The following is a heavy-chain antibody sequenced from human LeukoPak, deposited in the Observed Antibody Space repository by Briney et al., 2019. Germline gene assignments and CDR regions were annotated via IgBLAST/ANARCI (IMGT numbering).Heavy chain of an antibody. V-gene: IGHV4-34*01. CDR1: GGSFSGYY. D-gene: IGHD3-10*01. J-gene: IGHJ5*02. CDR3: ARGSPNYYGSGRSRFDP. CDR2: INHSGST. Sequence: SETLSLTCAVYGGSFSGYYWSWIRQPPGKGLEWIGEINHSGSTNYNPSLKSRVTISVDTSKNQFSLKLSSVTAADTAVYYCARGSPNYYGSGRSRFDPWGQGTLVTVSS.